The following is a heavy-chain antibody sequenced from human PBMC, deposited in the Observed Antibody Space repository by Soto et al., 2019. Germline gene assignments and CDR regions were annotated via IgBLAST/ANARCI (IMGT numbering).Heavy chain of an antibody. CDR3: ARVTQEGSSSWFDP. Sequence: PGGSLRLSCAASGFTFSSYWMSWVRQAPGKGLEWVSYISSSGSTIYYADSVKGRFTISRDNAKNSLYLQMNSLRAEDTAVYYCARVTQEGSSSWFDPWGQGTLVTVSS. D-gene: IGHD6-13*01. J-gene: IGHJ5*02. CDR2: ISSSGSTI. V-gene: IGHV3-48*04. CDR1: GFTFSSYW.